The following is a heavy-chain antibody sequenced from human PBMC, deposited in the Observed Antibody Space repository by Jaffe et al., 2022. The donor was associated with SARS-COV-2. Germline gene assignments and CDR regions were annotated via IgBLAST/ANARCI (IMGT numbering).Heavy chain of an antibody. CDR3: AKFTESIDYYYRSFDS. V-gene: IGHV3-23*01. CDR2: ISGTGGYP. Sequence: EVQLLESGGTLVQPGGSLRLSCLASGFAFSSYALSWVRQAPGKGLEWVSGISGTGGYPFYADSVMGRFTISRDNVKNTLYLQMDSLRAEDTAVYYCAKFTESIDYYYRSFDSWGQGTQVTVSS. CDR1: GFAFSSYA. J-gene: IGHJ4*02. D-gene: IGHD3-16*01.